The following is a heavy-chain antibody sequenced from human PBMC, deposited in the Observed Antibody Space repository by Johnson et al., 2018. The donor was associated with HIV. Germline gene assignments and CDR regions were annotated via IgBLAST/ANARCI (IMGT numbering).Heavy chain of an antibody. V-gene: IGHV3-15*01. D-gene: IGHD2-15*01. J-gene: IGHJ3*02. CDR3: TIYCSGGSCYPWAFDI. CDR2: IKSKTDGGTT. CDR1: GFTFSNAW. Sequence: EVQLVESGGGSVQSGGSLRLSCAASGFTFSNAWMSWVRQAPGKGLEWVARIKSKTDGGTTDFAAPVKGRFTISRDDSKNTLYLQMNSLNTEDTAVYYCTIYCSGGSCYPWAFDIWGQGTMVTVSS.